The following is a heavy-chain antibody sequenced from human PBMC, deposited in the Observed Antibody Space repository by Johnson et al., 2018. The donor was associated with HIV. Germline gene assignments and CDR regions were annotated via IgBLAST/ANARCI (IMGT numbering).Heavy chain of an antibody. CDR3: ARERDLDAFDI. CDR1: GFTFDDYG. Sequence: VQLVESGGGVVRPGGSLRLSCAASGFTFDDYGMSWVRQAPGKGLEWVANIKQDGSEKYYVDSVKGRFTISRDNAKNSLYLQMNSLRAEDTAVYYCARERDLDAFDIWGQGTMVTVSS. D-gene: IGHD3-3*01. V-gene: IGHV3-7*01. J-gene: IGHJ3*02. CDR2: IKQDGSEK.